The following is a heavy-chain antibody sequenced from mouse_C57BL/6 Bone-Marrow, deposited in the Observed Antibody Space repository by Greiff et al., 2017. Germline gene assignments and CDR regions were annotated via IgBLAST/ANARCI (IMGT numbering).Heavy chain of an antibody. V-gene: IGHV1-72*01. CDR3: ARGDTTVVARGYAMDY. CDR2: IDPNSGGT. Sequence: QVQLQQSGAELVKPGASVKLSCKASGYTFTSYWMHWVKQRPGRGLEWIGRIDPNSGGTKYNEKFKSKATLTVDKPSSTAYMQLSSLTSEDSAVYYCARGDTTVVARGYAMDYWGQGTSVTVS. J-gene: IGHJ4*01. CDR1: GYTFTSYW. D-gene: IGHD1-1*01.